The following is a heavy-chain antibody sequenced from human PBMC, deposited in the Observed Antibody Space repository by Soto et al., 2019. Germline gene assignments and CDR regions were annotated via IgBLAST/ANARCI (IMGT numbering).Heavy chain of an antibody. CDR3: ARDRLEMTTSAFDY. CDR1: GGSISNNHW. V-gene: IGHV4-4*02. D-gene: IGHD4-4*01. J-gene: IGHJ4*02. Sequence: SETLSLTCAVSGGSISNNHWWSWVRQPPGKGLEWIGEVYHSGSTNYHPSLKSRVIISVDRSKNQFSLKVSSVTAADTAVYYCARDRLEMTTSAFDYWGQGTLVTVSS. CDR2: VYHSGST.